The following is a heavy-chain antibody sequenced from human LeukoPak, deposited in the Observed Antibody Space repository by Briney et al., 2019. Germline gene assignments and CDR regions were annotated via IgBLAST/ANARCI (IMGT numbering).Heavy chain of an antibody. CDR3: ARGYYGSGTFNWFDP. J-gene: IGHJ5*02. Sequence: NPSETLSLTCTVSGGSISSYYWSWIRQPPGKGLDWIGYIYYSGSTNYNPSLKSRVTISVDTSKNQFSLKLSSVPAADTAVYYCARGYYGSGTFNWFDPWGQGTLVTVSS. CDR1: GGSISSYY. V-gene: IGHV4-59*01. CDR2: IYYSGST. D-gene: IGHD3-10*01.